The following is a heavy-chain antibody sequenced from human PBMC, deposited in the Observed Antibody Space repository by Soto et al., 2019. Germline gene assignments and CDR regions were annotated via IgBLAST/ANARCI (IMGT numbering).Heavy chain of an antibody. CDR1: GFTFSSYA. Sequence: GGSLRLSCAASGFTFSSYAMHWVRQAPGKGLEWVAVISYDGSNKYYADSVKGRFTISRDNSKNTLYLQMNSLRAEDTAVYYCARDDDNDANALDYWGPGTLVTVSS. CDR2: ISYDGSNK. CDR3: ARDDDNDANALDY. V-gene: IGHV3-30-3*01. J-gene: IGHJ4*02.